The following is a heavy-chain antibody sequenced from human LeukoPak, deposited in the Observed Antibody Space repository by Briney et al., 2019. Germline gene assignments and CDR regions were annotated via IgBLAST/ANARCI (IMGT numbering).Heavy chain of an antibody. V-gene: IGHV4-39*07. D-gene: IGHD6-19*01. CDR3: ARDNREAIAVAGTGSFDP. Sequence: SETLSLTCTVSSGSISTSNYYWGWVRQPPGKALEWIGNIFYSGSTYYSPSLKSRVTISLDTSRNQFSLKLNSVTAADTAVYYCARDNREAIAVAGTGSFDPWGQGTLVTVSS. CDR2: IFYSGST. J-gene: IGHJ5*02. CDR1: SGSISTSNYY.